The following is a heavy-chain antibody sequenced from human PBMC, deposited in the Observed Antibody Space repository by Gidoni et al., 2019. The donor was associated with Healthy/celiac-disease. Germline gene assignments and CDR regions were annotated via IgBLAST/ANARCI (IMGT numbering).Heavy chain of an antibody. D-gene: IGHD3-22*01. V-gene: IGHV2-5*02. Sequence: QITLKESGPTLVKPTQTLTLTCTFSGFSLSTSGVGVGWIRQPPGTALEWLALIYWDDDKRYSPSLKSRLTITKDTSKNQVVLTMTNMDPVDTATYYCAHSAYYYDSSGYYSDAFDIWGQGTMVTVSS. CDR1: GFSLSTSGVG. CDR2: IYWDDDK. J-gene: IGHJ3*02. CDR3: AHSAYYYDSSGYYSDAFDI.